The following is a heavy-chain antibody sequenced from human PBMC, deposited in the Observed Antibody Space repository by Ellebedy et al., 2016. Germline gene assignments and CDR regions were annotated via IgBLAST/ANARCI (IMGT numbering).Heavy chain of an antibody. J-gene: IGHJ6*02. Sequence: GGSLRLXXAASGFIFGSYGMNWVRQAPGKGLEWVSSISSSSNYIYYGDSVKGRFTISRDNAKKSLYLQMNSLRADDTAVYYCARDRYDSSGYYYYGMDVWGLGTTVTVSS. CDR2: ISSSSNYI. CDR1: GFIFGSYG. V-gene: IGHV3-21*01. CDR3: ARDRYDSSGYYYYGMDV. D-gene: IGHD3-22*01.